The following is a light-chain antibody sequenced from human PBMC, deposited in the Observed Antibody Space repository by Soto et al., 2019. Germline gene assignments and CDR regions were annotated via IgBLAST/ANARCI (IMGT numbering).Light chain of an antibody. CDR3: QQRANWPVT. CDR2: DAF. Sequence: EIVMTQSPAILSVSPGERATLSCRASQSVGSYLAWYQQKPGQAPRLLIYDAFNRATGIPARFSGSGSGTDFTLTISSLEPEDFAVYYCQQRANWPVTFGQGTRLEIK. CDR1: QSVGSY. J-gene: IGKJ5*01. V-gene: IGKV3-11*01.